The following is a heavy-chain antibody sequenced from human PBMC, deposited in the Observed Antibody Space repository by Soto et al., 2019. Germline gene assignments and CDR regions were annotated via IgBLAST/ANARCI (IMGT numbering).Heavy chain of an antibody. J-gene: IGHJ6*02. CDR2: IYHSGST. CDR1: GGSISSSNW. CDR3: ARGGTYYDILTGYYYYDGMDV. D-gene: IGHD3-9*01. V-gene: IGHV4-4*02. Sequence: SETLSLTCAVSGGSISSSNWWSWVRQPPGKGLEWIGEIYHSGSTNYNPSLKSRVTISVDKSKNQFSLKLSSVTAADTAVYYCARGGTYYDILTGYYYYDGMDVWGQGTTVT.